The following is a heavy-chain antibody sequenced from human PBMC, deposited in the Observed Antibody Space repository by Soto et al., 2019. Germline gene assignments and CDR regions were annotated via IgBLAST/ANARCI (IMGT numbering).Heavy chain of an antibody. CDR2: INAGNGNT. CDR3: ARGRDGYKGHFDY. Sequence: ASVKVSCKASGYTFTSYAMHWVRQAPGQRLEWMGWINAGNGNTKYSQKFQGRVTITRDTSASTAYMELSSLRSEDTAVYYCARGRDGYKGHFDYWGQGTLVTVSS. J-gene: IGHJ4*02. V-gene: IGHV1-3*01. D-gene: IGHD5-12*01. CDR1: GYTFTSYA.